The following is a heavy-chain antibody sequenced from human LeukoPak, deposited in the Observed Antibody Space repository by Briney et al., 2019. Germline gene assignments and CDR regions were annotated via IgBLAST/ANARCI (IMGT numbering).Heavy chain of an antibody. D-gene: IGHD6-13*01. J-gene: IGHJ4*02. CDR3: AKEFSSSWSL. Sequence: GGSLRLSCAASGFTFSYYGMNWVRQAPGKGLEWVSGISGSGDRTYYEDSVKGRFTISRDNSKNTLYLQMNSLRAEDTAVYYCAKEFSSSWSLWGQGTLVTVSS. CDR2: ISGSGDRT. V-gene: IGHV3-23*01. CDR1: GFTFSYYG.